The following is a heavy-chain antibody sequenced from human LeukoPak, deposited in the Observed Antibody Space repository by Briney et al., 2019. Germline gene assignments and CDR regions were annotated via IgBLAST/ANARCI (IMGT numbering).Heavy chain of an antibody. J-gene: IGHJ4*02. D-gene: IGHD2-2*01. V-gene: IGHV3-38-3*01. CDR1: GFTVSSNE. CDR3: CYEVDY. CDR2: ISGGNT. Sequence: GGSLRLSCAASGFTVSSNEMGWVRQAPGKGLEWVSSISGGNTYYADSRKGRFTISRDNSKNTLHLQMNSLRAEDTLPDTSCYEVDYWGQGTLVTVSS.